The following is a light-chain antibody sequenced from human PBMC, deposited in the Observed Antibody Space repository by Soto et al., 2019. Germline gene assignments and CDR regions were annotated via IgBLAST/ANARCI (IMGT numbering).Light chain of an antibody. CDR1: QSISRY. Sequence: DIQMAQSPSSLSSSVGDIVTISCRAYQSISRYLNWYQQKPGKAPKLLIDDASNLETGVPSRFSGSGSGTHFTFTIASLQPEDTAIYYCQQYYDLPITFGQGTRLEI. CDR2: DAS. CDR3: QQYYDLPIT. J-gene: IGKJ5*01. V-gene: IGKV1-33*01.